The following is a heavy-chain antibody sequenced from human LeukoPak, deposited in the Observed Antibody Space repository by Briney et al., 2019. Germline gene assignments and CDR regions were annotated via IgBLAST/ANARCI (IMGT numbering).Heavy chain of an antibody. D-gene: IGHD6-13*01. V-gene: IGHV4-59*01. J-gene: IGHJ3*01. CDR3: ARASTEQIAAALRPDAFDL. CDR1: GVSISDYY. CDR2: ISHSGST. Sequence: SETLSLTCSVSGVSISDYYWSWIRQTPGKGLECVGYISHSGSTNYTPSLKSRVTISVDTSNNQFSLKLTSVTSADTAVYYCARASTEQIAAALRPDAFDLWGQGTMVTVSS.